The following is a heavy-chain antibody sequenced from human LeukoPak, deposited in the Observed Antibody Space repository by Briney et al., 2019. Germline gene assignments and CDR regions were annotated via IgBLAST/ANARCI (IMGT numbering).Heavy chain of an antibody. CDR3: ASTREPGITGTFDY. D-gene: IGHD1-7*01. J-gene: IGHJ4*02. CDR1: GGSISSYY. CDR2: IYYSGST. V-gene: IGHV4-59*01. Sequence: SETLSLTCTVSGGSISSYYWSWIRQPPGKGLEWIGYIYYSGSTNYNPSLKSRVTISVDTSKNQFSLKLSSVTAADTAVYYCASTREPGITGTFDYWGQGTLVTVSS.